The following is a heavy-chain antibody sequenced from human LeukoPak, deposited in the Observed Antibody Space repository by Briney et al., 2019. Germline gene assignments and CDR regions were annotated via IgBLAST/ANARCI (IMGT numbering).Heavy chain of an antibody. Sequence: GGSLRLSCAASGFTFSTYAMSWVRQATGKGLEWVSAISGSGSSTYYADSVKGRFTISRDNSKNTLYLQMNSLRAEDTAIYYCAKGYQLLSHYYYYMDVWGKGTTVTVSS. CDR3: AKGYQLLSHYYYYMDV. V-gene: IGHV3-23*01. CDR1: GFTFSTYA. CDR2: ISGSGSST. D-gene: IGHD2-2*01. J-gene: IGHJ6*03.